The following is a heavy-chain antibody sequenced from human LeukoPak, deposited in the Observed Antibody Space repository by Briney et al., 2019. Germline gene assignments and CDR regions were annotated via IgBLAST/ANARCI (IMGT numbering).Heavy chain of an antibody. J-gene: IGHJ4*02. D-gene: IGHD6-19*01. V-gene: IGHV3-7*04. CDR1: GFTFSSYW. Sequence: GGSLRLSCAASGFTFSSYWMSWVRQAPGKGLEWVANIKQDGSEKYYVDSVKGRFTISRDNTKNSLYLQMNSLRAEDTAVFFCARDNDPKSSGWGGYFDYWGQGTLVTVSS. CDR2: IKQDGSEK. CDR3: ARDNDPKSSGWGGYFDY.